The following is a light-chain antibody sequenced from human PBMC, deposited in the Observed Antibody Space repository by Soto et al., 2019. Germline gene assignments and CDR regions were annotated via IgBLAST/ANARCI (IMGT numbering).Light chain of an antibody. V-gene: IGKV3-20*01. CDR1: QSISGSY. J-gene: IGKJ5*01. Sequence: EIVLTQSPGTLSLSPGERATLSCRASQSISGSYLAWYQQKPGQAPRLLIYGASGRATGIPDRFSGSGSGTDFTLTINRLEPEDSAVYYCQQYGSLITFGQGTRLEIK. CDR2: GAS. CDR3: QQYGSLIT.